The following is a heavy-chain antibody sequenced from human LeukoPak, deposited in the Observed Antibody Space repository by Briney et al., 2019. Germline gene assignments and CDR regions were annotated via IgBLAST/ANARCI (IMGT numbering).Heavy chain of an antibody. V-gene: IGHV4-59*01. CDR1: GGSFSGYY. CDR2: IYYSGST. J-gene: IGHJ4*02. Sequence: SETLSLTCAVYGGSFSGYYWSWIRQPPGKGLEWIGYIYYSGSTNYNPSLKSRVTISVDTSKNQFSLKLSSVTAADTAVYYCARVALGDYHDYWGQGTLVTVSS. D-gene: IGHD2-15*01. CDR3: ARVALGDYHDY.